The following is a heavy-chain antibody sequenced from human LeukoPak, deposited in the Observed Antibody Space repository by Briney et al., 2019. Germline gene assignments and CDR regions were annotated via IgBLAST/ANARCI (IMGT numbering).Heavy chain of an antibody. CDR1: GFTLDNYA. J-gene: IGHJ3*02. D-gene: IGHD3-10*02. CDR3: AREMFRVGGAFDI. CDR2: ISHDGRIK. V-gene: IGHV3-30*04. Sequence: GGSLRLPCAASGFTLDNYAIHWVRQAPGKGLEWVAVISHDGRIKYYADPVKGRFIISRDNSGSPLYLQMNSLRREDTAVYYCAREMFRVGGAFDIWGQGTRVTVSS.